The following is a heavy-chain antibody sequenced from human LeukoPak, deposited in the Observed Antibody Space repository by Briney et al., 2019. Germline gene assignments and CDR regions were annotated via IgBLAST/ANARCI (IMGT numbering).Heavy chain of an antibody. CDR1: GGPISSYY. Sequence: PSETLSLTCTVSGGPISSYYWSWIRQPPGKGLEWSGYIYYSGSTNYNPSLKSRVTISVDTSKNQFSLKLSSVTAADTAVYYCAREGYGSGSYPFDYWGQGTLVTVSS. CDR3: AREGYGSGSYPFDY. D-gene: IGHD3-10*01. CDR2: IYYSGST. V-gene: IGHV4-59*01. J-gene: IGHJ4*02.